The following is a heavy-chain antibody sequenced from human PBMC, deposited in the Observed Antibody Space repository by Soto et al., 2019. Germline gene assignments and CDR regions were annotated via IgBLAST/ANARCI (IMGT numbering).Heavy chain of an antibody. J-gene: IGHJ4*02. CDR1: GCTFTSYA. Sequence: ASVKVSCKASGCTFTSYAMHWVRQAPGQRLEWMGWINAGNGNTKYSQKFQGRVTITRDTSASTAYMELSSLRSEDTAVYYCARATELLWFGEPPWWGQGTLVTVSS. CDR2: INAGNGNT. V-gene: IGHV1-3*01. CDR3: ARATELLWFGEPPW. D-gene: IGHD3-10*01.